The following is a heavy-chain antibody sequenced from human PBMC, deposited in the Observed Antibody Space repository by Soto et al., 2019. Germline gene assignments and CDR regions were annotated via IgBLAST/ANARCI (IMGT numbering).Heavy chain of an antibody. CDR1: GGSISSYY. J-gene: IGHJ4*02. Sequence: ATETLSLTCTVSGGSISSYYWSWIRQPPGKGLEWIGYIYYSGSTNYNPSLKSRVTISVDTSKNQFSLKLSSVTAADTAVYYCARLSTPGIAAAGTFNYWGQGTLVTVSS. CDR3: ARLSTPGIAAAGTFNY. V-gene: IGHV4-59*01. CDR2: IYYSGST. D-gene: IGHD6-13*01.